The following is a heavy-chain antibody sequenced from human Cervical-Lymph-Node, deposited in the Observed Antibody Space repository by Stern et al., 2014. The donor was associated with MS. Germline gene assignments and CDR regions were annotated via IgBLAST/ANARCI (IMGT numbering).Heavy chain of an antibody. D-gene: IGHD3-10*01. V-gene: IGHV1-3*01. Sequence: QVQLVQSGAEVKKPGASVKVSCKASGYTFMTYAMHWVRQAPGQRLEWMGWINAGNGNTKYSQKFQGRVTITRDTSASTAYMELSSLRSEDTAVYYCARGAGVYWYFDLWGRGTRVTVSS. J-gene: IGHJ2*01. CDR3: ARGAGVYWYFDL. CDR2: INAGNGNT. CDR1: GYTFMTYA.